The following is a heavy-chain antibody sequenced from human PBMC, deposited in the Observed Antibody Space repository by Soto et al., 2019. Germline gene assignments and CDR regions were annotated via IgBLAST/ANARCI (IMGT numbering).Heavy chain of an antibody. CDR2: MNPNSGNT. CDR1: GYTFTSYD. V-gene: IGHV1-8*01. Sequence: QVQLVQSGAEVKKPGASVKVSCKASGYTFTSYDINWVRQATGQGLEWMGWMNPNSGNTGYAQKFQGRVTMTRNTSISTADMELSSLRSEDTAVYYCARALWSGYYKGDDAFDIWGQGTMVTVSS. J-gene: IGHJ3*02. CDR3: ARALWSGYYKGDDAFDI. D-gene: IGHD3-3*01.